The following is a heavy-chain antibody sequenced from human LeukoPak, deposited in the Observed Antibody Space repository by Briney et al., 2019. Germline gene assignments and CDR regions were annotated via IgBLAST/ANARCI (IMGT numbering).Heavy chain of an antibody. CDR2: ISYDGSNK. CDR3: AKLIAAAGNFDH. J-gene: IGHJ4*02. D-gene: IGHD6-13*01. CDR1: GFTFSSYG. V-gene: IGHV3-30*18. Sequence: GGSLRLSCAASGFTFSSYGMHWVRQAPGKGLEWVAVISYDGSNKYYADSVKGRFTISRDNSKNTLYLQMNSLRAEDTAVYYCAKLIAAAGNFDHWGQGTLVTVSS.